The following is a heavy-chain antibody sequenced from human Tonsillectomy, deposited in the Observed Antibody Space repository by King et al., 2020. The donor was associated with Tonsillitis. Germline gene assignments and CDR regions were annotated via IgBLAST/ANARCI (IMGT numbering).Heavy chain of an antibody. J-gene: IGHJ4*02. CDR3: ATDNLEKSFDY. Sequence: QLVQSGAEVKMPGESLKISCKGSGHSFTNYWIGWVRQMPGKGLEWVGRIYPGDSDTIYSPSLQGQVTSSVDKSINTAYLQLSSLKASDTAMYYCATDNLEKSFDYWGQGTLVTVSS. V-gene: IGHV5-51*03. CDR1: GHSFTNYW. CDR2: IYPGDSDT.